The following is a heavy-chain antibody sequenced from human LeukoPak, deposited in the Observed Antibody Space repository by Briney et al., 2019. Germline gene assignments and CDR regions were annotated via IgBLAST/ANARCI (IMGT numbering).Heavy chain of an antibody. Sequence: AGGSLRLSCAASGFTFSDYYMSWLRQAPGKGLEWVSYISSSSIYTNYADSVKGRFTISRDNAKNSLYLQMNSLRAEDTAVYYCARVASSGYHLDYWGQGTLVTVSS. CDR2: ISSSSIYT. CDR3: ARVASSGYHLDY. D-gene: IGHD3-22*01. CDR1: GFTFSDYY. V-gene: IGHV3-11*05. J-gene: IGHJ4*02.